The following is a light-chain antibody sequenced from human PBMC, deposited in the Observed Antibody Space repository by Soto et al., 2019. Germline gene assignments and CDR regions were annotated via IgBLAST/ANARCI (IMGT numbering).Light chain of an antibody. CDR3: ALYVGSGTVV. J-gene: IGLJ2*01. V-gene: IGLV8-61*01. Sequence: QTVVTQEPSFSVSPGVTVTLTCGLSSGSVSTSSYPSWYQLTPGQAPRTLIYSTNIRSSGVPDRFSGSILGNKAALTITRAQADDESDYSCALYVGSGTVVFGGGTKVTVL. CDR1: SGSVSTSSY. CDR2: STN.